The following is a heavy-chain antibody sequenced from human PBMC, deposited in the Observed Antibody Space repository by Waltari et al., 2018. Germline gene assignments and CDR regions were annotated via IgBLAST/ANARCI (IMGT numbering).Heavy chain of an antibody. CDR2: IYYSGST. CDR3: ARQGDKGFLEWSYYYYYYMDV. V-gene: IGHV4-39*01. D-gene: IGHD3-3*01. CDR1: GGSISSGGYY. J-gene: IGHJ6*03. Sequence: QVQLQESGPGLVKPSQTLSLTCTVSGGSISSGGYYWSWIRQHPGKGLEWIGSIYYSGSTYYNPSLKSRVTISVDTSKNQFSLKLSSVTAADTAVYYCARQGDKGFLEWSYYYYYYMDVWGKGTTVTVSS.